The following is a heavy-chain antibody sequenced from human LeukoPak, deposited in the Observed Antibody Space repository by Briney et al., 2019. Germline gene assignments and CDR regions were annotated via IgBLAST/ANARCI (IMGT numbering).Heavy chain of an antibody. CDR1: GFTFSSYG. J-gene: IGHJ4*02. Sequence: GGSLRLSCAASGFTFSSYGMHWVRQAPGKGLEWVAVISHDGSGKYYLDSVKGRFTISRDNSKNTLYLQMNSLRAEDTAVYYCARMRGESAPTWGQGTLVTVSS. D-gene: IGHD3-16*01. CDR2: ISHDGSGK. CDR3: ARMRGESAPT. V-gene: IGHV3-30*03.